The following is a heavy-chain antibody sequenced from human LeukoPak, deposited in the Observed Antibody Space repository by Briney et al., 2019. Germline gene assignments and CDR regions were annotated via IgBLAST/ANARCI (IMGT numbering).Heavy chain of an antibody. CDR2: TYYSGIT. D-gene: IGHD1-1*01. V-gene: IGHV4-39*07. Sequence: SETLSLTCTVSGGSISSSSYYWGWIRQPPGKGLEWIGHTYYSGITNYNPSLKSRVAISVDTSKNQFSLKLSSVTAADTAVYYCAGVSWFPGTSYYYMDVWGKGTTVTVSS. J-gene: IGHJ6*03. CDR1: GGSISSSSYY. CDR3: AGVSWFPGTSYYYMDV.